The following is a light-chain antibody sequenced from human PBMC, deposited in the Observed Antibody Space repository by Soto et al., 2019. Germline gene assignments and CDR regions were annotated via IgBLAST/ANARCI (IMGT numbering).Light chain of an antibody. CDR2: DVS. V-gene: IGLV2-11*01. Sequence: QSVLTQPRSVSGSPGQSVTISCTGTSSDVGGYNYVSWYQQHPGRAPKLMISDVSKRPSGVPDRFSGSKSGNTASLSISGLQAEDEADYYCCSYAGSSLVFGTGTKVTVL. CDR1: SSDVGGYNY. J-gene: IGLJ1*01. CDR3: CSYAGSSLV.